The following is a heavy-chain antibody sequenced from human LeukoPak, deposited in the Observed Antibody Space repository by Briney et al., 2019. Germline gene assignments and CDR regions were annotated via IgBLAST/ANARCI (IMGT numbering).Heavy chain of an antibody. CDR2: IYTSGST. Sequence: SETLSLTGTVSGGSISSYYWSWIRQPPGKGLEWIGYIYTSGSTNYNPSLKSRVTISVDTSKNQFSLKLSSVTAADTAVYYCARHVHYFDYWGQGTLVTVSS. D-gene: IGHD2-8*01. CDR1: GGSISSYY. CDR3: ARHVHYFDY. V-gene: IGHV4-4*09. J-gene: IGHJ4*02.